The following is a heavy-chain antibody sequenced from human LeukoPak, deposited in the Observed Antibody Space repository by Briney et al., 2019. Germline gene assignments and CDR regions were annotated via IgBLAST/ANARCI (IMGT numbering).Heavy chain of an antibody. CDR1: GLTFSSHA. CDR3: AKDPYGTRYFDY. J-gene: IGHJ4*02. D-gene: IGHD2-2*01. CDR2: LSGSGYNT. Sequence: GGSLGLSCAASGLTFSSHALSWVRQAPGKGLEWVSSLSGSGYNTYYADSVKGRFTISRDNSKNTVYLQMNSLRAEDTAVYYCAKDPYGTRYFDYWGQGTLVTVSS. V-gene: IGHV3-23*01.